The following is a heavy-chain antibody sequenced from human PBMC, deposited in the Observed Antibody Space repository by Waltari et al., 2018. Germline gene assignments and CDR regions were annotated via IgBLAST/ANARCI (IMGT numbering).Heavy chain of an antibody. CDR3: ARAMNDNGRAWSWGY. CDR2: RNPDGGGT. D-gene: IGHD1-1*01. Sequence: QVQVVQSGAEVKTPGASVKVSCKATGYSFPDYYINWVRQPPGQGLEGRGGRNPDGGGTKLTRKCQGRGTITVDPSITTVYMELNGLKADDTALYYCARAMNDNGRAWSWGYWGQGTLVTVSS. CDR1: GYSFPDYY. V-gene: IGHV1-2*02. J-gene: IGHJ4*02.